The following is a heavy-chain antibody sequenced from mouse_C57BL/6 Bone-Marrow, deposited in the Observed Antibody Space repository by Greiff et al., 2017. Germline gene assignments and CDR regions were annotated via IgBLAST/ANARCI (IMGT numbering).Heavy chain of an antibody. CDR2: ISNLAYSI. CDR3: ARLGPYPVAMDD. CDR1: GFTFSDYG. D-gene: IGHD2-10*01. Sequence: EVKLVESGGGLVQPGGSLKLSCAASGFTFSDYGMAWVRQAPRKGPEWVAFISNLAYSIYYADTVSGRFTISRDNAKNTLYLQMSRLKSEDTAMYYCARLGPYPVAMDDWGQGTSVTVSS. V-gene: IGHV5-15*01. J-gene: IGHJ4*01.